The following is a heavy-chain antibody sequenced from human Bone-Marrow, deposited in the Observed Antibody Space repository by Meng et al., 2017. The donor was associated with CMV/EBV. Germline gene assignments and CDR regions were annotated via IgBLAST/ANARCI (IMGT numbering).Heavy chain of an antibody. J-gene: IGHJ3*02. V-gene: IGHV3-7*01. CDR2: IKQDGSEK. D-gene: IGHD1-20*01. Sequence: GESLKISCAASGFTFSSYWMSWVRQAPGKGLEWGANIKQDGSEKYYVDSVKGRFTISRDNAKNSLHLQMNSLRAEDTAVYCCARDLTGSSGAFDIWGQGTMVTVSS. CDR1: GFTFSSYW. CDR3: ARDLTGSSGAFDI.